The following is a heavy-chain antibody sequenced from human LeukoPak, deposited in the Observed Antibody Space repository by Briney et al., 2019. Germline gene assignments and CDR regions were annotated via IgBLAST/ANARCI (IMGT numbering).Heavy chain of an antibody. CDR2: ISGGGHST. CDR1: GFTLSSYV. D-gene: IGHD3-22*01. Sequence: PGGSLRLSCAASGFTLSSYVMNWVRQAPGKGLEWVSSISGGGHSTYYADSVKGRFTVSRDNSKNTLYLQVDSLRAEDTAVYYCARVAPSSGYLIYWGQGTLVTVSS. J-gene: IGHJ4*02. V-gene: IGHV3-23*01. CDR3: ARVAPSSGYLIY.